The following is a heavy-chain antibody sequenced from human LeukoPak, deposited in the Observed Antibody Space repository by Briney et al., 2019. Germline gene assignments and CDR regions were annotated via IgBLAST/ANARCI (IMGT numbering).Heavy chain of an antibody. Sequence: PGRSLRLSCAASGFTFDDYAMHWVRQAPGKGLEWVSGISWNSGSIGYADSVKGRFTISRDNAKNSLYLQMNSLRVEDTAVFYCARSSINGFDIWGQGTMVTVSS. J-gene: IGHJ3*02. V-gene: IGHV3-9*01. CDR3: ARSSINGFDI. CDR1: GFTFDDYA. D-gene: IGHD1-14*01. CDR2: ISWNSGSI.